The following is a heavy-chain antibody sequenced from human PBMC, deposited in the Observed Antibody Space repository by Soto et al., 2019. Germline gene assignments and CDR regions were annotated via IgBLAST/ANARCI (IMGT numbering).Heavy chain of an antibody. J-gene: IGHJ6*04. CDR2: IIPIFGTA. D-gene: IGHD2-15*01. V-gene: IGHV1-69*06. CDR1: GGTFSSYA. Sequence: SVKVSCKASGGTFSSYAISWVRQAPGQGLEWMGGIIPIFGTANYAQKFQGRVTITADKSTSTAYMELSSLRSEDTAVYYCASAFSGGSCSHYYYSGMAVGGKGTTVTVSP. CDR3: ASAFSGGSCSHYYYSGMAV.